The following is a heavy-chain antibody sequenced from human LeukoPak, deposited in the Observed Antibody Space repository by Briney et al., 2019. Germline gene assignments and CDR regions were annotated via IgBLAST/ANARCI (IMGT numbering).Heavy chain of an antibody. CDR3: ARDFSSWYERPHTGFDY. J-gene: IGHJ4*02. V-gene: IGHV1-69*13. D-gene: IGHD6-13*01. CDR1: GGTFRTYA. CDR2: MIPIFGTA. Sequence: ASVTVSCKASGGTFRTYAISWVRQAPGQGLEWMGGMIPIFGTANYAQKFQGRVTITADESTSAAYMELSSLRSEDTAVYYCARDFSSWYERPHTGFDYWGQGTLVTVSS.